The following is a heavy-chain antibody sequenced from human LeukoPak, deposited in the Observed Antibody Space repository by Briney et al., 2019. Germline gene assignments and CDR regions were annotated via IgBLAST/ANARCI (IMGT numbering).Heavy chain of an antibody. V-gene: IGHV3-21*01. CDR1: GFTFSSYS. CDR3: ARADSAMAITVL. D-gene: IGHD1-14*01. J-gene: IGHJ4*02. Sequence: GGPLRLSCAASGFTFSSYSMNWVRQAPGKGLEWVSSISSSSSYIYYADSVKGRFTISRDNAKNSLYLQMNSLRAEDTAVYYCARADSAMAITVLWGQGTLVTVSS. CDR2: ISSSSSYI.